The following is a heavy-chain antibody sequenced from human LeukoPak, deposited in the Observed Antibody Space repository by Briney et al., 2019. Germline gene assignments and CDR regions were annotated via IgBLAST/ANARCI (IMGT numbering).Heavy chain of an antibody. V-gene: IGHV3-53*01. CDR2: IYIDGNT. D-gene: IGHD6-19*01. J-gene: IGHJ4*02. CDR3: AKFFSSGVAGIDY. CDR1: GFSVSTNH. Sequence: GGSLRLSCAVSGFSVSTNHMSWVRQAPGKGLEWVSVIYIDGNTYYADSVKGRFTISRDNSKNTLYLQMNSLRAEDTAVYYCAKFFSSGVAGIDYWGQGTLVTVSS.